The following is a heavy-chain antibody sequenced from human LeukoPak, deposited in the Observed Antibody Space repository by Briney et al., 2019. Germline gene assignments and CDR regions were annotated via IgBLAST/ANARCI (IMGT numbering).Heavy chain of an antibody. V-gene: IGHV1-18*01. CDR3: ARDSLLRGYDFWSGYYTLMFDY. J-gene: IGHJ4*02. CDR1: GYTFTSYG. D-gene: IGHD3-3*01. CDR2: ISAYNGNT. Sequence: ASVKVSCKASGYTFTSYGISWVRQAPGQGLEWMGWISAYNGNTNYAQKLQGRVTMTTDTSTSTACMELRSLRSDDTAVYYCARDSLLRGYDFWSGYYTLMFDYWGQGTLVTVSS.